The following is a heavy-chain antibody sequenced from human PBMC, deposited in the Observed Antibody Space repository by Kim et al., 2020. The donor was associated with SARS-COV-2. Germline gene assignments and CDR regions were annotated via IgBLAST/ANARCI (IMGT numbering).Heavy chain of an antibody. CDR2: ISPLNDNT. CDR1: GYTFKTNG. CDR3: VRDRGVIKGFDY. D-gene: IGHD3-10*01. Sequence: ASVKVSCQASGYTFKTNGVSWVRQAPGQGLEWMGWISPLNDNTKFARKFKGRVTMTTDTSTNTVYMELRSLRSDDTAVYYCVRDRGVIKGFDYWGQGTPVTISS. J-gene: IGHJ4*02. V-gene: IGHV1-18*04.